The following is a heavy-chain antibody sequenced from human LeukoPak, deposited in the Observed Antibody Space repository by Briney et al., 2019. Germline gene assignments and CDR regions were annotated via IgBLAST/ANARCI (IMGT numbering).Heavy chain of an antibody. CDR3: ASGPYDFWSGYYFDY. Sequence: SETLSLTCAVYGGSFSGYYWSWIRQPPGKGLEWIGEINHSGSTNYNPSLKSRVTISVDTSKNQFSLKLSFVTAADTAVYYCASGPYDFWSGYYFDYWGQGTLVTVSS. V-gene: IGHV4-34*01. D-gene: IGHD3-3*01. CDR1: GGSFSGYY. CDR2: INHSGST. J-gene: IGHJ4*02.